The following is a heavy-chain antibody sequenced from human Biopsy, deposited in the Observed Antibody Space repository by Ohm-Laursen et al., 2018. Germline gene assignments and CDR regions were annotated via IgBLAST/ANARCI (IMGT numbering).Heavy chain of an antibody. J-gene: IGHJ4*02. D-gene: IGHD5-12*01. CDR3: ARADMVTTIVDY. CDR1: GDSISSGGNY. Sequence: SQTLSLTCTVSGDSISSGGNYWSWIRQFPGKGLEWIAYIYHTGSTYYNPSRKSRLSIAIDTSKNQFSVSLRSVTAADAAVYYCARADMVTTIVDYWGQGTLVTVSS. V-gene: IGHV4-31*03. CDR2: IYHTGST.